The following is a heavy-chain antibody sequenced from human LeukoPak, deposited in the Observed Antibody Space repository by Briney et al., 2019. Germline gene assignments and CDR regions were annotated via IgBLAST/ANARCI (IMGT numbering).Heavy chain of an antibody. J-gene: IGHJ4*02. D-gene: IGHD6-19*01. Sequence: GGSLRLSCAASGFTFSSYRMRWVRQAPGKGLEWVSYISNSGGTIYYADSVKGRFTISRDNAKNSLYLQMNSLRDEDTAVYYCARGYSSGWYWGQGTPVTVSS. CDR3: ARGYSSGWY. CDR2: ISNSGGTI. CDR1: GFTFSSYR. V-gene: IGHV3-48*02.